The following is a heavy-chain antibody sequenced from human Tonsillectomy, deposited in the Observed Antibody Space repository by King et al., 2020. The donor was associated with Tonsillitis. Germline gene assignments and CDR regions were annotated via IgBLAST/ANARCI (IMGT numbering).Heavy chain of an antibody. CDR3: ARDRRGDDYGDYILDY. Sequence: VQLVESGGGLVQPGGSLRLSCAASGFTFSSYWMSWVRQAPGKGLEWVANIKQDGSKKFYVDSVKGRFTISRDNAKNSLYLQMNSLRAEDTAVYYCARDRRGDDYGDYILDYWGQGTLVTVSS. V-gene: IGHV3-7*03. J-gene: IGHJ4*02. CDR2: IKQDGSKK. CDR1: GFTFSSYW. D-gene: IGHD4-17*01.